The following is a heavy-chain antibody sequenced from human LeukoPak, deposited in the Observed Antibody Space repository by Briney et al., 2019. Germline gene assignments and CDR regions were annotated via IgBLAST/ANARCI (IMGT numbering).Heavy chain of an antibody. CDR1: GFSFSNYA. CDR3: AKMTGVVVAATPDY. D-gene: IGHD2-15*01. Sequence: GGSLRLSCAASGFSFSNYAMSWVRQAPGKGLEWVSTISGSGGSTYYADSVKGRFTISRDNSKKTLYLQMNSLRAEDTAVYYCAKMTGVVVAATPDYWGQGTLVIVSS. CDR2: ISGSGGST. V-gene: IGHV3-23*01. J-gene: IGHJ4*02.